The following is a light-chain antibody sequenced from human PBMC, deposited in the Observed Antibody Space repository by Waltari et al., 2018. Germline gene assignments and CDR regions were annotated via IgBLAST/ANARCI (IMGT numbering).Light chain of an antibody. Sequence: DIQLTQSPSSLSASVGDRVTITCRASQAISNALAWYQQRPGKAPILLVYAASNLASGVPPRFSGGGSGTDYTLTISSLQPEDFATYYCQQYRSPPRTFDHGTKVE. CDR2: AAS. J-gene: IGKJ1*01. V-gene: IGKV1-NL1*01. CDR1: QAISNA. CDR3: QQYRSPPRT.